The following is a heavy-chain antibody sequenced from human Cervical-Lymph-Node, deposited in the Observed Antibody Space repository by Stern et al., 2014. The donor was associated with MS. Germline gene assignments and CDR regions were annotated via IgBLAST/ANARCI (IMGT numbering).Heavy chain of an antibody. CDR1: GFTFKNYA. J-gene: IGHJ6*02. CDR3: AKAVLSAWFYYGMDV. CDR2: ISDSGDAT. V-gene: IGHV3-23*01. Sequence: EVQLLQSGGGLVQPGGSLRLSCATSGFTFKNYAMNWVRQAPGRGLEWVSLISDSGDATYYADSVKGRFTISRDNANDTLSLQMDRLRAEDTATYFCAKAVLSAWFYYGMDVWGQGTSVTVS. D-gene: IGHD3-16*01.